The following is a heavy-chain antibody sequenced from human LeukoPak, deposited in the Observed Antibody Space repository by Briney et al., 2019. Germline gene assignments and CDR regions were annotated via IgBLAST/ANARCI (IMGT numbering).Heavy chain of an antibody. V-gene: IGHV1-69*04. CDR1: GGTFSSYA. Sequence: ASVKVSCKASGGTFSSYAISWVRQAPGQGLEWMGRIIPILGIANYAQKFQGRVTITADKSTSTAYMELSSLRSEDTAVYYCARAAYVVTATLHDAFDIWGQGTMVTVSS. J-gene: IGHJ3*02. CDR3: ARAAYVVTATLHDAFDI. CDR2: IIPILGIA. D-gene: IGHD2-21*02.